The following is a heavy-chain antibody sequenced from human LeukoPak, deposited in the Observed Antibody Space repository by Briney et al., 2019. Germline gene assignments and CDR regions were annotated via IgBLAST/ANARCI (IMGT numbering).Heavy chain of an antibody. CDR1: GGSISSGDYY. D-gene: IGHD5-18*01. CDR3: ARLVDTYGMDV. Sequence: SETLSLTCTVSGGSISSGDYYWSWIRQPPGKGLEWIGSIYYSGSTYYNPSLKSRVTISVDTSKNQFSLKLSSVTAADTAVYYCARLVDTYGMDVWGQGTTVTVSS. J-gene: IGHJ6*02. CDR2: IYYSGST. V-gene: IGHV4-39*01.